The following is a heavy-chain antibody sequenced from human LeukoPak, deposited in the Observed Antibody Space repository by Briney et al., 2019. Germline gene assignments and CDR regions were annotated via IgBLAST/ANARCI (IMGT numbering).Heavy chain of an antibody. Sequence: MTSETLSLTCAVYGGSFSGYYWSWIRQPPGKGPEWIGEINHSGSTNYNPSLKSRVTISVDTSKNQFPLKLSSVTAADTAVYYCARDSGEAEVPAAMFDYWGQGTLVTVSS. V-gene: IGHV4-34*01. J-gene: IGHJ4*02. CDR3: ARDSGEAEVPAAMFDY. CDR1: GGSFSGYY. D-gene: IGHD2-2*01. CDR2: INHSGST.